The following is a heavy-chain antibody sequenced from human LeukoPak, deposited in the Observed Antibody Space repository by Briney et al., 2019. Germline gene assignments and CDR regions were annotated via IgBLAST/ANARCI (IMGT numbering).Heavy chain of an antibody. V-gene: IGHV1-46*01. Sequence: ASVKVSCKASGYTFTSYDINWVRQATGQGLEWMAIINPSGGSTTYAQKFQGRVTMTRDTSTSTVYMELSSLRSEDTAVYYCARDRGMSGDYYDYWGQGTLVTVSS. CDR1: GYTFTSYD. CDR3: ARDRGMSGDYYDY. J-gene: IGHJ4*02. CDR2: INPSGGST. D-gene: IGHD2-21*01.